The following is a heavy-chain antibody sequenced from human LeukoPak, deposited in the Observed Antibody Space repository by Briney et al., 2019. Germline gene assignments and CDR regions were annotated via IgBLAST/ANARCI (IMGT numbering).Heavy chain of an antibody. CDR2: MWDEGRIR. CDR1: GFTFSSYG. J-gene: IGHJ4*02. D-gene: IGHD5-12*01. CDR3: TIREEERRGSPIDY. Sequence: PGGSLRLSCAASGFTFSSYGMHWVRRSPGKGLEWVAVMWDEGRIRYYADSVKRRFTISRDNSENTLYLQMNSLRAEDTAVYYCTIREEERRGSPIDYWGQGTLVTVSS. V-gene: IGHV3-33*08.